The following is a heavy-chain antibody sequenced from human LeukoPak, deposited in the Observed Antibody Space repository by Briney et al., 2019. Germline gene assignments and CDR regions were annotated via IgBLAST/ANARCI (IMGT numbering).Heavy chain of an antibody. V-gene: IGHV4-34*01. CDR3: ARGRKYQLLRIFDY. Sequence: SETLSLTCAVYGGSFSGYYWSWIRQPPGKGLEWIGEINHSGSTNYNPSLKSRVTISVDTSKNQFSLKLSSVTAADTAVYYCARGRKYQLLRIFDYWGQGTLVTVSS. J-gene: IGHJ4*02. CDR2: INHSGST. CDR1: GGSFSGYY. D-gene: IGHD2-2*01.